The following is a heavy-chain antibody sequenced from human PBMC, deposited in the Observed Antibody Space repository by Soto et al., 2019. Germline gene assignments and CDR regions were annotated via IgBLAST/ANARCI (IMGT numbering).Heavy chain of an antibody. J-gene: IGHJ5*02. Sequence: QLQLQESGPGLVKPSETLSLTCTVSGGSISRSSYYWGWIRQPPGKGLEWIGSIYYSGSTYYNPSLKSRVTISVDTSKNQFSLKLSSVTAADTAVYYCARHVDIVVVVAAITNWFDPWGQGTLVTVSS. CDR3: ARHVDIVVVVAAITNWFDP. CDR2: IYYSGST. D-gene: IGHD2-15*01. CDR1: GGSISRSSYY. V-gene: IGHV4-39*01.